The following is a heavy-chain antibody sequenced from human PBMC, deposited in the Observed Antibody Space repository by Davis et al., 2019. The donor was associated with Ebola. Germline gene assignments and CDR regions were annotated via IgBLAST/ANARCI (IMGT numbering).Heavy chain of an antibody. V-gene: IGHV1-69*04. CDR3: ARAEVRTIAAAGAFDY. CDR1: GGTFSSYA. D-gene: IGHD6-13*01. J-gene: IGHJ4*02. CDR2: IIPMLGIA. Sequence: SVKVSCKASGGTFSSYAISWVRQAPGQGLEWMGRIIPMLGIANYAQKSQGGVTITADKSTSTAYMELRSLRSDDTAVYYCARAEVRTIAAAGAFDYWGQGTLVTVSS.